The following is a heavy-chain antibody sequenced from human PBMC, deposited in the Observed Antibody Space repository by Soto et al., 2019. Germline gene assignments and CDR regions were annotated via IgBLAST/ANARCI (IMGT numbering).Heavy chain of an antibody. V-gene: IGHV3-15*01. D-gene: IGHD1-1*01. CDR1: GLIFSDVW. Sequence: GGSLRLSCAASGLIFSDVWMTWVRQAPGKGLEWVGRIKTKPDDGTIDYAAPVRGRFTISRDDSKNTLYLQMTSLTPDDTGVYYCTTSNLGVDFWGPGTLVAVSS. J-gene: IGHJ4*02. CDR3: TTSNLGVDF. CDR2: IKTKPDDGTI.